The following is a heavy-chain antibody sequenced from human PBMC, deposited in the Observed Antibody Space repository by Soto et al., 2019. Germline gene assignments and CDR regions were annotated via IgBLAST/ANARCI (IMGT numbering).Heavy chain of an antibody. D-gene: IGHD1-26*01. CDR3: ERQPGIVGPWDCFDY. CDR2: IYPGDSDT. Sequence: PGESLKISCKGSGYGFTSYWIGWVRQMPGKGLEWLGIIYPGDSDTRYNPSFQGQVTISADKSISTTYLQWSSLKASDTAVYYCERQPGIVGPWDCFDYWGQGTQVTVSS. V-gene: IGHV5-51*01. CDR1: GYGFTSYW. J-gene: IGHJ4*02.